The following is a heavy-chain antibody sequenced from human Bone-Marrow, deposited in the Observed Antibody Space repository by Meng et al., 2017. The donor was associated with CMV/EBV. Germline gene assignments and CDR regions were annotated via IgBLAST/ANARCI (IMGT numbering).Heavy chain of an antibody. CDR1: GGSIISMGYY. Sequence: SETLSLTCNVSGGSIISMGYYWGWIRQPPGKGLEWFGLISDSGSTYYNPSLRSRVTISVDTSKNQFSLRLSSVTAADSAVYYCASGASGKYYYHFDHWGQGALVTVSS. CDR3: ASGASGKYYYHFDH. D-gene: IGHD1-26*01. CDR2: ISDSGST. J-gene: IGHJ4*02. V-gene: IGHV4-39*07.